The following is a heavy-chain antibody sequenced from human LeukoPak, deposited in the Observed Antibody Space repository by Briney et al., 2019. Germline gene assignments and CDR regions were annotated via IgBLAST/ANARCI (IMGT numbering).Heavy chain of an antibody. V-gene: IGHV4-4*09. CDR2: IYTSGST. D-gene: IGHD1-1*01. CDR1: GGSISSNY. Sequence: SETLSLTCTISGGSISSNYWSWIRQPPGKRLEWIGYIYTSGSTNYNPSLKSRVTISVDTSKNQFSLKLNSVTASDTAVYSCARLKRGYRWNAVGYFDSWGQGTLVTVSS. J-gene: IGHJ4*02. CDR3: ARLKRGYRWNAVGYFDS.